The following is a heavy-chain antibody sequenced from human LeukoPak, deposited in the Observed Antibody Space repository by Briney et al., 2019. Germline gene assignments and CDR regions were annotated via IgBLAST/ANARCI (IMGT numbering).Heavy chain of an antibody. V-gene: IGHV4-34*01. CDR1: GGSFSGYY. Sequence: PSETLSLTRAVYGGSFSGYYWSWIRQPPGKGLEWIGEINHSGSTNYNPSLKSRVTISVDTSKNQFSLKLSSVTAADTAVYYCAGTGFDPDWFDPWGQGTLVTVSS. CDR3: AGTGFDPDWFDP. CDR2: INHSGST. J-gene: IGHJ5*02. D-gene: IGHD1-14*01.